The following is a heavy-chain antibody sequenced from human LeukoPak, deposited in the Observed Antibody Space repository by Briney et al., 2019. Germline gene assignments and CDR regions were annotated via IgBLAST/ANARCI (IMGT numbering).Heavy chain of an antibody. CDR3: ARVPTYYYDSSGYYGDY. CDR1: GYTFTSYG. V-gene: IGHV1-18*01. D-gene: IGHD3-22*01. Sequence: ASVKVSCKASGYTFTSYGISWVRQAPGQGLEWMGWISAYNGNTNYAQKLQGRVTMTTDTSTSTANMELRSLRPNDTAASYCARVPTYYYDSSGYYGDYWGQGTLVTVSS. CDR2: ISAYNGNT. J-gene: IGHJ4*02.